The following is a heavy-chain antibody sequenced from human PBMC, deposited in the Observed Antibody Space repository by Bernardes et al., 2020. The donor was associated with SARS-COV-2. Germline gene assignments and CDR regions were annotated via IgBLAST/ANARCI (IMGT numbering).Heavy chain of an antibody. CDR2: FDPEDGET. D-gene: IGHD6-25*01. Sequence: ASVKVSCKVSGYTLTELSMHWVRQAPGKGLEWMGGFDPEDGETIYAQKFQGRVTMTEDTSTDTAYMELSSLRSEDTAVYYCATSAGYGGDPGWFDPWGQVTLVTVSS. CDR3: ATSAGYGGDPGWFDP. V-gene: IGHV1-24*01. CDR1: GYTLTELS. J-gene: IGHJ5*02.